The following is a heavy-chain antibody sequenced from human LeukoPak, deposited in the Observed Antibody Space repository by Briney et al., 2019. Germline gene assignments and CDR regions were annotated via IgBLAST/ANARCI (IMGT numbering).Heavy chain of an antibody. CDR3: AKDNSETVAGTPWDY. CDR2: IRYDGSNK. J-gene: IGHJ4*02. CDR1: GFTFSSYA. D-gene: IGHD6-19*01. Sequence: GGSLRLSCAASGFTFSSYAMSWVRQAPGKGLEWVAFIRYDGSNKYYADSVKGRFTISRDNSKNTLYLQMNSLRAEDTAVYYCAKDNSETVAGTPWDYWGQGTLVTVSS. V-gene: IGHV3-30*02.